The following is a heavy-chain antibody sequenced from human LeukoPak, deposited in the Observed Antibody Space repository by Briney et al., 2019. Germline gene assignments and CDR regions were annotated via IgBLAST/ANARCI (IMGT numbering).Heavy chain of an antibody. CDR3: ARVSAGVIGMKDVFDI. D-gene: IGHD3-16*02. J-gene: IGHJ3*02. CDR1: GFTFSSYS. CDR2: ISSSSSYI. V-gene: IGHV3-21*01. Sequence: GGSLRLSCAASGFTFSSYSMNWVRQAPGKGLEWVSSISSSSSYIYYADSVKGQFTISRHNAKNSLYLQMNSLRAEDTAVYYCARVSAGVIGMKDVFDIWGQGTMVTVSS.